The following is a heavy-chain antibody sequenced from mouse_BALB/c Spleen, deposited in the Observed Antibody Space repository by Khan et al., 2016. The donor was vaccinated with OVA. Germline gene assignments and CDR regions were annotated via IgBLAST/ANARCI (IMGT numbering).Heavy chain of an antibody. CDR2: INSNGGST. CDR3: ASMARTIN. Sequence: EVELVESGGGLVQPGGSLKLSCAASGFTFSSYGMSWVRQTPDQRLVLVATINSNGGSTYYPASVKGRFTISRDNAKNTLYLQMSSLTSADTAMYDYASMARTINWGQGTTLTVSS. V-gene: IGHV5-6-3*01. J-gene: IGHJ2*01. CDR1: GFTFSSYG.